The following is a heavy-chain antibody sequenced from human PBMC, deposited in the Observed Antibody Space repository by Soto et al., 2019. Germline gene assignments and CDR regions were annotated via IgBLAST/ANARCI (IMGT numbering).Heavy chain of an antibody. V-gene: IGHV4-39*01. Sequence: QLQLQESGPGLVKPSETLSLTCTVSGGSISSRNYYWGWIRQAPGKGLEWIGSIHYSGSTYYNPSLKSRVTISADTSKNQFSLKLSSVTAADTTVYYCARQRGYCSGGSCYGAFDIWGQGTMVTVSS. D-gene: IGHD2-15*01. J-gene: IGHJ3*02. CDR3: ARQRGYCSGGSCYGAFDI. CDR1: GGSISSRNYY. CDR2: IHYSGST.